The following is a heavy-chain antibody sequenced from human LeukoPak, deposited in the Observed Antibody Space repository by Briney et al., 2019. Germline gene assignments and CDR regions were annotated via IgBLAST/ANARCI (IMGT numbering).Heavy chain of an antibody. CDR1: GYTFTSYY. CDR2: INPSGGST. CDR3: ARGRSMVRGVIYNWFDP. D-gene: IGHD3-10*01. V-gene: IGHV1-46*01. J-gene: IGHJ5*02. Sequence: ASVKVSCKASGYTFTSYYMHWVRQAPGQGLEWMGIINPSGGSTSYAQKFQGRVTMTRDTSISTAYMELSRLRSDDTAVYYCARGRSMVRGVIYNWFDPWGQGTLVTVSS.